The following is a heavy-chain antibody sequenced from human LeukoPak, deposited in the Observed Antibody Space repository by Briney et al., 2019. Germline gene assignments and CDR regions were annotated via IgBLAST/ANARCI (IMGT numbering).Heavy chain of an antibody. V-gene: IGHV1-8*01. J-gene: IGHJ4*02. CDR1: GYTFTSYD. CDR3: ARGRFGYYDFWSGYYPSYFDY. Sequence: ASVTVSCKASGYTFTSYDINWVRQATGQGLEWMGWMNPNSGNTGYAQKFQGRVTMTRNTSISTAYMELSSLRSEDTAVYYCARGRFGYYDFWSGYYPSYFDYWGQGTLVTVSS. CDR2: MNPNSGNT. D-gene: IGHD3-3*01.